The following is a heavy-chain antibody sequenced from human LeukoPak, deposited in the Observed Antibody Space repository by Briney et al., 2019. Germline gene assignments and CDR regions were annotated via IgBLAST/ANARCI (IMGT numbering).Heavy chain of an antibody. J-gene: IGHJ4*02. CDR1: GFTFSSYG. V-gene: IGHV3-30*02. Sequence: GGSPRLSCAASGFTFSSYGMHWVRQAPGKGLEWVAFIRHDGSNKYYADSVKGRFTISRDNSKNTLYLQMNSLRAEDTAVYYCANYFRWPPNYYFDYWGQGTLVTVSS. CDR2: IRHDGSNK. CDR3: ANYFRWPPNYYFDY. D-gene: IGHD5-24*01.